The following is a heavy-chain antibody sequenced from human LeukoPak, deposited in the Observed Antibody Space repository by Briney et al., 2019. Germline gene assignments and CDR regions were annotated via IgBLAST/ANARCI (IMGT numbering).Heavy chain of an antibody. D-gene: IGHD3-3*01. J-gene: IGHJ4*02. V-gene: IGHV4-4*07. CDR2: IYSSGST. Sequence: SETLSLTCTVSGGSINSFYWTWIRQPAGKGLEWIGRIYSSGSTNFNPSLKSRVTMLVDTSKNQFSLKLSSVTAADTAVYYCARHSTFFGVVIIKGRVRGPFDYWGQGTLVTVSS. CDR1: GGSINSFY. CDR3: ARHSTFFGVVIIKGRVRGPFDY.